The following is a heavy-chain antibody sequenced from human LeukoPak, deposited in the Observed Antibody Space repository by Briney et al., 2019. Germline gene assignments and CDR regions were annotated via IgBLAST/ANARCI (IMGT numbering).Heavy chain of an antibody. CDR1: RFTFADYA. CDR2: ISWYSGSI. CDR3: AKDKTYSSGWEDY. Sequence: GGSLRLSCAPSRFTFADYAMQSVRAAPGKGLEWVSGISWYSGSIGYADSVKGRFTISRDNAKNSLYLQMNRLRAEDTALYYCAKDKTYSSGWEDYWGQGTLVTVSS. J-gene: IGHJ4*02. D-gene: IGHD6-19*01. V-gene: IGHV3-9*01.